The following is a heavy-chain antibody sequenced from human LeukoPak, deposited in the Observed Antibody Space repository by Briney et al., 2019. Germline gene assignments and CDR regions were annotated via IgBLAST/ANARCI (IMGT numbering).Heavy chain of an antibody. V-gene: IGHV4-34*01. CDR3: ARAGKYYYGSGSSNWFDP. CDR2: INHSGST. CDR1: GGSLSGYY. Sequence: SETLSLTCAVYGGSLSGYYWSWIRQPPAKGLEWIGEINHSGSTNYNPSLKSRVTISVDTSKTQFSLKLSSVTAADTAVYYCARAGKYYYGSGSSNWFDPWGQGTLVTVSS. D-gene: IGHD3-10*01. J-gene: IGHJ5*02.